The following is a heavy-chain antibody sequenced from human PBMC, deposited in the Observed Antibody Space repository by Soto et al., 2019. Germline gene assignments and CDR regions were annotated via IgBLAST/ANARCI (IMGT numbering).Heavy chain of an antibody. CDR1: GGSISSYY. J-gene: IGHJ6*02. V-gene: IGHV4-4*07. D-gene: IGHD3-22*01. CDR2: IYTSGST. Sequence: SETLSLTCTVSGGSISSYYWSWIRQPAGKGLEWIGRIYTSGSTNYNPSLKSRVTMSVDTSKNQFSLKLSSVTAADTAVYYCERXVNTMGYYYYGMDVWGQGTTXTVSS. CDR3: ERXVNTMGYYYYGMDV.